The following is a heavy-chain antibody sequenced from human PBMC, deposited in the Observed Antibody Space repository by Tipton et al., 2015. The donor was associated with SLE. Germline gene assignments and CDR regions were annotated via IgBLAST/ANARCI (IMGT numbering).Heavy chain of an antibody. D-gene: IGHD1-1*01. CDR1: GGSIRSDNW. Sequence: TLSLTCTVSGGSIRSDNWWTWVRQPPGKGLQWIGEIYHSGSTTYNPPLKSRVTISVDKSKNQFSLKLTSVTAADTAVYYCARPGHRADGTHGSDYWGRGTRVTVSS. V-gene: IGHV4-4*02. J-gene: IGHJ4*02. CDR2: IYHSGST. CDR3: ARPGHRADGTHGSDY.